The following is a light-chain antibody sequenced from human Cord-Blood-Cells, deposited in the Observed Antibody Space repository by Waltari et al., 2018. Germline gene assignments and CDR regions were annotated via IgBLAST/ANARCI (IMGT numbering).Light chain of an antibody. CDR2: DAS. V-gene: IGKV3-11*01. Sequence: VLAQSQATLASPPGDRANLPCRARHSVRRYIARYQQKPGQAPRLLIYDASNRATGIPARFSGSGSGTDFTLTISSLEPEDFAVYYCQQRSNWPPGTFGGGTKVEIK. CDR1: HSVRRY. J-gene: IGKJ4*01. CDR3: QQRSNWPPGT.